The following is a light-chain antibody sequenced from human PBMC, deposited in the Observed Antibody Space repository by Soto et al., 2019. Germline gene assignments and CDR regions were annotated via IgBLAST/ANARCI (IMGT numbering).Light chain of an antibody. V-gene: IGKV3-15*01. Sequence: EIAMTQSPATLSVSPGERATLSCRASQSVGSNLAWYQQKPGQAPRLLIYGASTRTTGIPARFSGSGSGTEFTLTISSLQSEDFAVYYCQQYNNWPPELTFGGGTKVEIK. CDR1: QSVGSN. CDR3: QQYNNWPPELT. J-gene: IGKJ4*01. CDR2: GAS.